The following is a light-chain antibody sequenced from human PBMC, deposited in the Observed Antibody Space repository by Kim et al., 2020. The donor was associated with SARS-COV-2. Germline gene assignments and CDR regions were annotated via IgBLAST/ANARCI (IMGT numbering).Light chain of an antibody. Sequence: DIQMTQSPSSLSASVGDRVTITCRASRVIRNDLAWYQQKPGKAPKRLIYEASSLQSGVPSRFSGSVSGTEFTLTISSLQPEDFATYFCLQHIAYPWTFGQGTRWIS. CDR2: EAS. CDR3: LQHIAYPWT. J-gene: IGKJ1*01. V-gene: IGKV1-17*01. CDR1: RVIRND.